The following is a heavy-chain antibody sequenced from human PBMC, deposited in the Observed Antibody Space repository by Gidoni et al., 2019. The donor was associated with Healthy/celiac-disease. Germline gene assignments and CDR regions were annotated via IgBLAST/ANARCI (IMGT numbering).Heavy chain of an antibody. CDR3: ARDPSEYSSSSTFDY. J-gene: IGHJ4*02. CDR2: IKQDGSEK. V-gene: IGHV3-7*01. CDR1: GFTFSSYW. Sequence: EVQLVESGGGFVQPGGSLRLSCSASGFTFSSYWMRWVRQAPGKGLEWGANIKQDGSEKYYVDSVKGRFTISRDNAKNSLYLQMNSLRAEDTAVYYCARDPSEYSSSSTFDYWGQGTLVTVSS. D-gene: IGHD6-6*01.